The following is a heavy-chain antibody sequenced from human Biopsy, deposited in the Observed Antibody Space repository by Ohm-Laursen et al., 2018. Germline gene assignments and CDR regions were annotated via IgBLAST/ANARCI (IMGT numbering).Heavy chain of an antibody. D-gene: IGHD3-10*01. CDR2: ISGSGTTI. V-gene: IGHV3-11*01. CDR3: ARDGAGSYHDY. J-gene: IGHJ4*02. CDR1: GFTFSDYY. Sequence: SLRLSCAASGFTFSDYYMSWIRQAPGKGLEWLSYISGSGTTIFYADSVKGQFTVSRDNAKNSLYLQMNSLTVEDTAVYYCARDGAGSYHDYWGQGTLVTVSS.